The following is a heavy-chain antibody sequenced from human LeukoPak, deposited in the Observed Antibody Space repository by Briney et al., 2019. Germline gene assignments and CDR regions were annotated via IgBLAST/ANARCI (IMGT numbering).Heavy chain of an antibody. V-gene: IGHV3-30*04. CDR1: GFTFSSYA. D-gene: IGHD5-12*01. J-gene: IGHJ6*02. Sequence: GGSLRLSCAASGFTFSSYAMHWVRHAPAKGLEWVAVISYDGSNKYYADSVKGRFTISRDDSKNTLYLQMTSLRAEDTAVYYCARGGSDYDYYFGMDVWGQGTTVTVSS. CDR3: ARGGSDYDYYFGMDV. CDR2: ISYDGSNK.